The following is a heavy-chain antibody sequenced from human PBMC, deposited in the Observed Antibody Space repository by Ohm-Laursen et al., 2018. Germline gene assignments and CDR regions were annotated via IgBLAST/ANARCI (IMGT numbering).Heavy chain of an antibody. Sequence: SVKVSCKASGGTFSSYVISWVRQAPGQGLEWMGGIIPIFGTTNYAQKFQGRVTITADKSTSTVYMELSSLRSEDTAMYYCARLGYCSSSSCYPVDYWGQGTLVTVSS. CDR1: GGTFSSYV. V-gene: IGHV1-69*06. J-gene: IGHJ4*02. CDR3: ARLGYCSSSSCYPVDY. D-gene: IGHD2-15*01. CDR2: IIPIFGTT.